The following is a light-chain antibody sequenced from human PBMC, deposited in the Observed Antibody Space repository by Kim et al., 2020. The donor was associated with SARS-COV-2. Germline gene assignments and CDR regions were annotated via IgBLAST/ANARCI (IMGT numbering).Light chain of an antibody. CDR3: LKHNTYPIT. CDR1: QDIRND. J-gene: IGKJ5*01. CDR2: GAS. Sequence: ASVGDRVIITWRSSQDIRNDLGWYQQNPGGAPKRLIYGASSLQSGVPSRFSGSGSGTEFTLTISSLQPEDFATYFCLKHNTYPITFGQGTRLEIK. V-gene: IGKV1-17*01.